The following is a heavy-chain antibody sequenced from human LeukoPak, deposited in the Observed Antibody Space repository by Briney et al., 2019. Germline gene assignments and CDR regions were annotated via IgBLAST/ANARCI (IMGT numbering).Heavy chain of an antibody. CDR2: TYYRSKWYY. CDR3: ASDHWGAKDAFDI. J-gene: IGHJ3*02. V-gene: IGHV6-1*01. Sequence: SQTLSLTCAISGDSVSSNTAAWNWIRQSPSRGLEWLGRTYYRSKWYYGYALSVKSRITINLDTSKNQFSLQLNSVTAEDTAVYYCASDHWGAKDAFDIWGQGTMVTVSS. CDR1: GDSVSSNTAA. D-gene: IGHD1-26*01.